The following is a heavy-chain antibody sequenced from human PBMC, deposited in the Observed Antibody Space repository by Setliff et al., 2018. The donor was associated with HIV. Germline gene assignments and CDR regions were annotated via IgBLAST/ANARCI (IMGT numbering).Heavy chain of an antibody. CDR2: INPGNGNT. D-gene: IGHD2-8*01. CDR1: GYSFADYT. Sequence: ASVKVSCKASGYSFADYTIQWVRQAPGQSLEWMGWINPGNGNTQYSQKFRSRITLTINKSANVAYMELASLKSEDTAVYYCVITKMLYYFDSWGQGTLVTVSS. V-gene: IGHV1-3*01. CDR3: VITKMLYYFDS. J-gene: IGHJ4*02.